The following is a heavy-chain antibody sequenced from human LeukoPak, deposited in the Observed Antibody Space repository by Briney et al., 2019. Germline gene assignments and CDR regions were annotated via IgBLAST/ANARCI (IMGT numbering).Heavy chain of an antibody. V-gene: IGHV1-18*01. J-gene: IGHJ6*03. CDR1: GYTFTNYG. Sequence: ASVKVSCKASGYTFTNYGISWVRQAPGQGLEWMGWINTYNGNTNYAQKLRGRLTMTTDTSISTAYMELSRLRSDDTAVYYCARSGSYRGKDYYMDVWGKGTTVTVSS. CDR2: INTYNGNT. D-gene: IGHD1-26*01. CDR3: ARSGSYRGKDYYMDV.